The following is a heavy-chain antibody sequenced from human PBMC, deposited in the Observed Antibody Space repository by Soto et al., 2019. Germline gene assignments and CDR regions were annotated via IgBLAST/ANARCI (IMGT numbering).Heavy chain of an antibody. V-gene: IGHV3-30-3*01. CDR1: GFTFSSYA. CDR2: ISYDGSNK. J-gene: IGHJ6*02. D-gene: IGHD2-2*01. Sequence: PGGSLRLSCAASGFTFSSYAMHWVRQAPGKGLEWVAVISYDGSNKYYADSVKGRFTISRDNSKNTLYLQMNSLRAEDTAVYYCARGPARGIVLFPAAMNYYYGMDFWGQGTTVTVSS. CDR3: ARGPARGIVLFPAAMNYYYGMDF.